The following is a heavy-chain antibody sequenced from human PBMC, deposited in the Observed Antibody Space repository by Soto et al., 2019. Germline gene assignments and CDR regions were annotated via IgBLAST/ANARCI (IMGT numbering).Heavy chain of an antibody. CDR3: ARERHNYGYNDY. D-gene: IGHD3-16*01. CDR2: ISGFTGTT. J-gene: IGHJ4*02. CDR1: GDSIGRSY. Sequence: SETLSLTCFVSGDSIGRSYWSWVRQTAGKGLEWIGRISGFTGTTNYNPSLKSRVTLSQDRSTNQFSLKLSSVTAADTAVYYCARERHNYGYNDYWGQGILVTVSS. V-gene: IGHV4-4*07.